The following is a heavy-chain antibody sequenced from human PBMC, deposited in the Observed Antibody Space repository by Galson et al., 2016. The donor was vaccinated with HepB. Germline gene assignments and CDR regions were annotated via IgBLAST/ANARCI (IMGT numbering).Heavy chain of an antibody. D-gene: IGHD3-10*01. CDR2: IYEDDST. CDR3: ARGGYFGSGGAFDV. J-gene: IGHJ3*01. V-gene: IGHV4-30-2*01. Sequence: TLSLTCAVSGGSISYGGYSWSWIRQPPGKGLEFIGYIYEDDSTSSNPSLRSRVTISLDRSNNHFSLELKSVTAGDTAVYYCARGGYFGSGGAFDVWGQGTMVTVSS. CDR1: GGSISYGGYS.